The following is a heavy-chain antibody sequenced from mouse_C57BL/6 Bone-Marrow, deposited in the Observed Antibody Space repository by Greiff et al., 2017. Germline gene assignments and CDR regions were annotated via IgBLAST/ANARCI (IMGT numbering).Heavy chain of an antibody. J-gene: IGHJ2*01. Sequence: VQLQQSGAELARPGASVKLSCKASGYTFTSYGISWVKQRTGQGLEWIGEIYPRSGTTYYNEKFKGKATLTADKSSSTAYMELRSLTSEDSAVYVYAREDYGICSYYFDYWGQGTTLTVSS. CDR1: GYTFTSYG. CDR2: IYPRSGTT. CDR3: AREDYGICSYYFDY. V-gene: IGHV1-81*01. D-gene: IGHD2-1*01.